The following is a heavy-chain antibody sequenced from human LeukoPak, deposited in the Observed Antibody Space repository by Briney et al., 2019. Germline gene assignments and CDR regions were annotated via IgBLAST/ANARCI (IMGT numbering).Heavy chain of an antibody. J-gene: IGHJ2*01. CDR1: GGSISSYY. CDR3: ATTLKNSGNSYRLHFDL. CDR2: IYYSGST. V-gene: IGHV4-59*01. Sequence: SETLSLTCTVSGGSISSYYWSWIRQPPGKGLEWIGYIYYSGSTNYNPSLTSRVTISVDTSKNQFSLKLSSVTAADTAVYYCATTLKNSGNSYRLHFDLWGRGTLVTVSS. D-gene: IGHD1-26*01.